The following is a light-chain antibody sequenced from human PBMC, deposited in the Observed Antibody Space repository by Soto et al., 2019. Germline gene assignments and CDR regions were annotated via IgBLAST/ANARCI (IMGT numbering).Light chain of an antibody. V-gene: IGKV1-13*02. CDR1: QSISSS. CDR3: QQVNVYPST. CDR2: DVS. Sequence: GDSFTITCRSSQSISSSFALYHQKPVRAPKLLLYDVSCLESGVSSWFSGGGSGTDFTLTISSLQPEDFTTYCCQQVNVYPSTFGGGTKVDIK. J-gene: IGKJ4*01.